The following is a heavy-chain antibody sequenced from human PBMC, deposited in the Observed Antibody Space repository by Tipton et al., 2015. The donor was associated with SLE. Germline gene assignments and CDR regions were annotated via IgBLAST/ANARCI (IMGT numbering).Heavy chain of an antibody. CDR2: IYYSGNS. CDR3: ARSTTTMNLPRFDY. Sequence: TLSLTCSVSGDSISSTNYFWGWIRQPPGKGLEWLGIIYYSGNSYFNPSLKSRVTIPLDTSKNQFSLRLSSVTAADTAVYFCARSTTTMNLPRFDYWGQGTLVTVSS. J-gene: IGHJ4*02. D-gene: IGHD4-17*01. V-gene: IGHV4-39*07. CDR1: GDSISSTNYF.